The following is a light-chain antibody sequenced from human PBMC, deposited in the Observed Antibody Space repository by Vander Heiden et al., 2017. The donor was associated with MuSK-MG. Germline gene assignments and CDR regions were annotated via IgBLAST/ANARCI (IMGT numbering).Light chain of an antibody. CDR1: QGVSSY. CDR2: DAS. V-gene: IGKV3D-11*01. CDR3: QQRSNWIT. J-gene: IGKJ5*01. Sequence: EIVLTQSPATLSLSPGERATLSCRASQGVSSYLAWYQQKPGQAPRLLIYDASNRATGIPARFSGSGPGTDFTLTISSLEPEDFAVYYFQQRSNWITFGQGTRLEIK.